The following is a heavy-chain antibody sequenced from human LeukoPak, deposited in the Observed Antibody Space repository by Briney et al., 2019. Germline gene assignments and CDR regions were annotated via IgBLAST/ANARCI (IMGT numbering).Heavy chain of an antibody. D-gene: IGHD2-2*01. CDR1: GFTFRTYA. CDR3: ARYGVSSSRSYIDY. V-gene: IGHV3-21*01. Sequence: AGSLRLSCEASGFTFRTYAMNWVRQAPGKGLEWVSTITYVSDYIYYTDSVKGRFTISRDNAKKSLYLQMNSLRADDTAVYYCARYGVSSSRSYIDYWGQGTLVTVSS. J-gene: IGHJ4*02. CDR2: ITYVSDYI.